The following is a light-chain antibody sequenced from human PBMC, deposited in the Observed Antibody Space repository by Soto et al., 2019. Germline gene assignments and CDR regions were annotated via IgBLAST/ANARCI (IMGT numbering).Light chain of an antibody. V-gene: IGKV3-20*01. CDR3: QQQGT. J-gene: IGKJ2*01. CDR2: AAS. Sequence: EMVLTQSPGTLSLSPGERATLSCRASRSLSSSYVVWYQQKPGQAPRLLIYAASRRATGIPDRFSGSGSATEYTLTISRLETEEFAVYYCQQQGTFGQGTKLEIK. CDR1: RSLSSSY.